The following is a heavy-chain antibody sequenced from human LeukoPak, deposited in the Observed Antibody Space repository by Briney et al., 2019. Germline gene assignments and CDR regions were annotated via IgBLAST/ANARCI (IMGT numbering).Heavy chain of an antibody. CDR1: GYTFTSYD. Sequence: ASVKVSCKASGYTFTSYDINWVRQATGQGLEWMGWMNPNSGNTGYAQKFQGRATMTRNTSISTAYMELSSLRSEDTAVYYCAIIAARNEYYFGYWGQGTLVTVSS. CDR2: MNPNSGNT. CDR3: AIIAARNEYYFGY. V-gene: IGHV1-8*01. D-gene: IGHD6-6*01. J-gene: IGHJ4*02.